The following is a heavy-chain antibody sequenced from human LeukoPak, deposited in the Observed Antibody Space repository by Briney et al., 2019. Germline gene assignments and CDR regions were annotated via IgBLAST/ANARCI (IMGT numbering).Heavy chain of an antibody. CDR2: IYYSGST. J-gene: IGHJ4*02. V-gene: IGHV4-31*03. CDR1: GGSISSGGYY. CDR3: ARDWGDDSSGYYYVGFDY. Sequence: PSETLSLTCTVSGGSISSGGYYWSWIRQHPGKGLEWIGYIYYSGSTYYNPSLKSRVTISVDTSKNQFSLKLSSVTAADTAVYYCARDWGDDSSGYYYVGFDYWGQGTLVTVSS. D-gene: IGHD3-22*01.